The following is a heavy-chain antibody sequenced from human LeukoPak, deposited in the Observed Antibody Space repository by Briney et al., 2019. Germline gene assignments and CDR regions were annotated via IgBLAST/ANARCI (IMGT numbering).Heavy chain of an antibody. CDR2: IYTSGST. CDR1: GGSISSYY. D-gene: IGHD3-22*01. Sequence: SETLSLTCTVSGGSISSYYWSWIRQPAGKGLEWIGRIYTSGSTNYNPSLKSRVTMSVDTSKNQFSLKLSSVTAADTAVYYCARDEGYYDSSGYHDAFDIWGQGTTVTVSS. V-gene: IGHV4-4*07. CDR3: ARDEGYYDSSGYHDAFDI. J-gene: IGHJ3*02.